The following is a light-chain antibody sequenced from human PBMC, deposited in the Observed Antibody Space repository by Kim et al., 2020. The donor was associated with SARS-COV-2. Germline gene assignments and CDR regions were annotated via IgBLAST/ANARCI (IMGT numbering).Light chain of an antibody. Sequence: QSVLTQPASVSGSPGQSITISCTGTSSDVGPYNLVAWYQQFPGTAPKLIIYEVIKRPSGVSNRFSGSKSGNTASLTISGLQAEDEADYYCCSYAGSSSYVFGGGTKVTVL. J-gene: IGLJ1*01. CDR1: SSDVGPYNL. CDR2: EVI. V-gene: IGLV2-23*02. CDR3: CSYAGSSSYV.